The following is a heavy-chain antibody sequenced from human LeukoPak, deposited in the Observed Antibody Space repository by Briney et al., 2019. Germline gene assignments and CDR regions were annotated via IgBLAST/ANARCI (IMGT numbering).Heavy chain of an antibody. Sequence: ASVKVSCKASGYTFTGYYMHWVRQAPGQGLEWMGWINPNSGGTNYAQKFQGRVTMTRDTSISTAYMELSRLRSDDTAVYYCARDNWNSAAFDIWGQGTMVTVSS. CDR1: GYTFTGYY. J-gene: IGHJ3*02. V-gene: IGHV1-2*02. D-gene: IGHD1-7*01. CDR3: ARDNWNSAAFDI. CDR2: INPNSGGT.